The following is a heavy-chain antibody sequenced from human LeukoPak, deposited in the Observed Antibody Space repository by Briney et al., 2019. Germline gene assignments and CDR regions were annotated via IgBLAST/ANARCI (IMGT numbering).Heavy chain of an antibody. CDR3: ARAFRVATSYYYYYYGMDV. CDR2: INHSGST. D-gene: IGHD5-12*01. J-gene: IGHJ6*02. V-gene: IGHV4-34*01. CDR1: GGSFSGYY. Sequence: PSETLSLTCAVYGGSFSGYYWSWIRQPPGKGLEWIGEINHSGSTNYNPSLKSRVTISVGTSKNQFSLKLSSVTAADTAVYYCARAFRVATSYYYYYYGMDVWGQGTTVTVSS.